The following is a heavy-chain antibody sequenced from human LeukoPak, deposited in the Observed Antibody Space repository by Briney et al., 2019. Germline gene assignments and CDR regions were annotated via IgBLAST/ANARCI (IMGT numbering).Heavy chain of an antibody. CDR1: GGSFSGYY. CDR2: INHRGST. V-gene: IGHV4-34*01. CDR3: ARTLDPNYYDSSGYYSAY. Sequence: SETLSLTCAVYGGSFSGYYWSWIRQPPGKGLEWIGEINHRGSTNYNPSLKSRVTISVDTSKNQFSLKLSSVTAADTAVYYCARTLDPNYYDSSGYYSAYWVQGTLVTVSS. D-gene: IGHD3-22*01. J-gene: IGHJ4*02.